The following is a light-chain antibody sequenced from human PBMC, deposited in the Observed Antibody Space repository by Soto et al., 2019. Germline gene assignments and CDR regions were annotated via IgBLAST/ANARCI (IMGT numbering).Light chain of an antibody. CDR2: EVS. CDR3: SSYTTTSTLWV. Sequence: QSALTQPASVSGSPGQSITISCTETSSDVGGYNSVSWYQQHPGKAPKLMIFEVSNRPSGVSNRFSGSKSVNTASLTISGLHTEDEADYYCSSYTTTSTLWVFGGGTKLTVL. J-gene: IGLJ3*02. V-gene: IGLV2-14*01. CDR1: SSDVGGYNS.